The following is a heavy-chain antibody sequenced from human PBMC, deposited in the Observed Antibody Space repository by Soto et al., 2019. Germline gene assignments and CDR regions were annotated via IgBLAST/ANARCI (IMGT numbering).Heavy chain of an antibody. D-gene: IGHD2-21*01. CDR1: GGSFSGYY. CDR2: INHSGST. V-gene: IGHV4-34*01. J-gene: IGHJ4*02. Sequence: SETLSLTCAVYGGSFSGYYWSWIRQPPGKGLEWIGEINHSGSTNYNPSLKSRVTISVDTSKNQFSLKLSSVTAADTAVYYCAIFPSAAACACFDFWGQGTPVTVSS. CDR3: AIFPSAAACACFDF.